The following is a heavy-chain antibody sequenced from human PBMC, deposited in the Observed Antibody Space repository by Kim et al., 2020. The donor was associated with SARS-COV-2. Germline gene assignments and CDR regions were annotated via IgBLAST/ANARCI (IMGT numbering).Heavy chain of an antibody. J-gene: IGHJ5*02. CDR2: ISSSSSYI. CDR3: ARGNYDYVWGSFPNWFDP. CDR1: GFTFSSYS. D-gene: IGHD3-16*01. V-gene: IGHV3-21*01. Sequence: GGSLRLSCAASGFTFSSYSMNWVRQAPGKGLEWVSSISSSSSYIYYADSVKGRFTISRDNAKNSLYLQMNSLRAEDTAVYYCARGNYDYVWGSFPNWFDPWGQGTLVTVSS.